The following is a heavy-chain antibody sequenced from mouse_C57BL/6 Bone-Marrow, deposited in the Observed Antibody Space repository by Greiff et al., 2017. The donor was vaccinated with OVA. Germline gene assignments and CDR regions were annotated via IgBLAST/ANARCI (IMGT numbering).Heavy chain of an antibody. CDR1: GYAFSSSW. CDR2: IYPGDGDT. CDR3: ASLLLRWEVDY. D-gene: IGHD1-1*01. V-gene: IGHV1-82*01. Sequence: VKLQESGPELVKPGASVKISCKASGYAFSSSWMNWVKQRPGKGLGWIGRIYPGDGDTNYNGKFKGKATLTADKSSSTAYMQLSSLTSEDSAVYFCASLLLRWEVDYWGQGTTLTVSS. J-gene: IGHJ2*01.